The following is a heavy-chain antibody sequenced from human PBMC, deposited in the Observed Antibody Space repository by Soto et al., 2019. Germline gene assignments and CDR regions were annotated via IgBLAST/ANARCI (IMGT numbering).Heavy chain of an antibody. CDR1: GYMFTGYN. J-gene: IGHJ6*02. V-gene: IGHV1-2*02. Sequence: QVQLEQSGAEVKKAGASVKVSCKASGYMFTGYNMHWVRQAPGQGLEWMGWINPNSGGTNYAQKFQGRVTMTRDMSSSTSYMELSRLRSDDTAVYYCAREFTMVRGARVYGMDVWGQGTTVTVSS. D-gene: IGHD3-10*01. CDR3: AREFTMVRGARVYGMDV. CDR2: INPNSGGT.